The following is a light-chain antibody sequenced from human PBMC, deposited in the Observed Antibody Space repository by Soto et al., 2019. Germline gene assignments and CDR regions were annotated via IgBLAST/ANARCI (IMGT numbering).Light chain of an antibody. CDR1: QSISRW. J-gene: IGKJ5*01. Sequence: DIQMTQSPSTLSTSVGDRVSITCRASQSISRWLAWYQQKPGKAPKLLIYKASTLKSGVPSRFSGSGSGTEFTLTISSLQPDDFAVYFCQQYYNWPPITFGQGTRLEIK. CDR2: KAS. V-gene: IGKV1-5*03. CDR3: QQYYNWPPIT.